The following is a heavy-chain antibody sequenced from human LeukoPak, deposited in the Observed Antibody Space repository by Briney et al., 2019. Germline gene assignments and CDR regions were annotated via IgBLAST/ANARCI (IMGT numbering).Heavy chain of an antibody. Sequence: GGTLRLSCAASGFTFSSYGMSWVRQAPGKGLEWVSAISGSGGSTYYADSVKGRFTISRDNAKNSLYLQMNSLRAEDTAVYYCARDGAGSGYYPALDYWGQGTLVTVSS. CDR1: GFTFSSYG. CDR3: ARDGAGSGYYPALDY. J-gene: IGHJ4*02. CDR2: ISGSGGST. V-gene: IGHV3-23*01. D-gene: IGHD3-3*01.